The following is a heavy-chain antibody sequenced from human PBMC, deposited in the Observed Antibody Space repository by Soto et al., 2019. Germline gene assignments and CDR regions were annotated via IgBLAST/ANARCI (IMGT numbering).Heavy chain of an antibody. J-gene: IGHJ3*02. CDR3: ARDLYDYIWGSYPTDAFDI. Sequence: SETLYLTCAVYGGSFSGYYWSWIRQPPGKALEWIEEINHSGSTNYNPSLKSRVTISVDTSKNQFSLKLSSVTAADTAVYYCARDLYDYIWGSYPTDAFDIWGQGTMVTVSS. D-gene: IGHD3-16*02. CDR1: GGSFSGYY. CDR2: INHSGST. V-gene: IGHV4-34*01.